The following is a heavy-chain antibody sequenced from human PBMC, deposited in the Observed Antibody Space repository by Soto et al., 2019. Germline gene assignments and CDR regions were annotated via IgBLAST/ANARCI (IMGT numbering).Heavy chain of an antibody. J-gene: IGHJ4*02. CDR3: ARDGEYFDWLLWFDY. CDR1: GFTFSDYY. D-gene: IGHD3-9*01. Sequence: GGSLRLSCAASGFTFSDYYMSWIRQAPGKGLEWVSYISSSGSTIYYADSVKGRFTISRDNAKNSLYLQMNSLRAEDTAVYYCARDGEYFDWLLWFDYWGQGTLVTVSS. V-gene: IGHV3-11*01. CDR2: ISSSGSTI.